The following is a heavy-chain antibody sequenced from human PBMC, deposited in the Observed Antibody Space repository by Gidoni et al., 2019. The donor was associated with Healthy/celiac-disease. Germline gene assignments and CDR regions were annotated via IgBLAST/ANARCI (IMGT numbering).Heavy chain of an antibody. CDR1: GGTFSSYA. CDR2: SIPIFGTA. Sequence: QVQLVQSGAEVKKPGSSVTVSCKAYGGTFSSYAISWVRQAPGQGCEWKGGSIPIFGTANYAQKFQGRVTITADESTSTAYMELSSRRSEDTAVYYCASTDYGSGPLDYWGQGTLVTVSS. J-gene: IGHJ4*02. D-gene: IGHD3-10*01. CDR3: ASTDYGSGPLDY. V-gene: IGHV1-69*01.